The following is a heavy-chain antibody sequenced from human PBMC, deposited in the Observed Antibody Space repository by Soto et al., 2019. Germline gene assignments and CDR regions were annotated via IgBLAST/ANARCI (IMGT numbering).Heavy chain of an antibody. Sequence: QVQLVESGGGVVQPGRSLRLSCAASGFTFSRYGMHWVRQAPGKGLEWVAVIWYDGSIQYYGDSVEGRFITSRDDSKNTLYLQMNGLRAEDTAIYYCARDIGTNGHYLLDYWGQGTLVTVSS. V-gene: IGHV3-33*01. CDR3: ARDIGTNGHYLLDY. J-gene: IGHJ4*02. D-gene: IGHD2-8*01. CDR1: GFTFSRYG. CDR2: IWYDGSIQ.